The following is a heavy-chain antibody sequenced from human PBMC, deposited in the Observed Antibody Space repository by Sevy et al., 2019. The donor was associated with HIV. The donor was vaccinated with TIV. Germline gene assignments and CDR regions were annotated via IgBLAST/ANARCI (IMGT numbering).Heavy chain of an antibody. J-gene: IGHJ3*01. D-gene: IGHD1-26*01. Sequence: GGSLRLSCAVSGFTFSSYAVNWVRQAPGKGLEWVSFISSHSTYIYYADSVRGRFTISRDNARNSLFLQMNSLRVEDTAIYFCARGAVGEFAFDFWGQGTMVTVSS. V-gene: IGHV3-21*01. CDR1: GFTFSSYA. CDR3: ARGAVGEFAFDF. CDR2: ISSHSTYI.